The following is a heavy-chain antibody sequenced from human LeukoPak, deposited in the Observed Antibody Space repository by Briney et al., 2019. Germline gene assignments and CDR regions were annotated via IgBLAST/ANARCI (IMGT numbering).Heavy chain of an antibody. Sequence: SETLSLTCTVSGGSLSSYYWSWIRQHPGKGLEWIGYIYYSGSTNYNPSLKSRVTISVDTSKNQFSLKLSSVTAADTAVYYCARGFNYYDSSGYYVYPYYYYYMDVWGKGTTVTVSS. CDR3: ARGFNYYDSSGYYVYPYYYYYMDV. V-gene: IGHV4-59*12. J-gene: IGHJ6*03. D-gene: IGHD3-22*01. CDR2: IYYSGST. CDR1: GGSLSSYY.